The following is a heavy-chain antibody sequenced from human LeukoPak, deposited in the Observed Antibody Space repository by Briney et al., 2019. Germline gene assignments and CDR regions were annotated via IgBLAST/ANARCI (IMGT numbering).Heavy chain of an antibody. V-gene: IGHV1-69*04. CDR3: ARGSVYFDY. CDR1: GGTFSSYA. J-gene: IGHJ4*02. CDR2: IIPIFGIA. Sequence: ASVKVSCKASGGTFSSYAISWVRQAPGQGLEWMGRIIPIFGIANYAQKFQGRVTIAADKSTSTAYMELSSLRSEDTAVYYCARGSVYFDYWGQGTLVTVSS. D-gene: IGHD1-14*01.